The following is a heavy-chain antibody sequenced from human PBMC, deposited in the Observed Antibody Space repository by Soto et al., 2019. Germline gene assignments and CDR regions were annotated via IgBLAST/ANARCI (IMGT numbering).Heavy chain of an antibody. V-gene: IGHV1-2*04. J-gene: IGHJ6*03. CDR2: INPNSGGT. Sequence: QVQLVQSGAEVKKPGASVKVSCKASGYTFTGYYMHWVRQAPGQGLEWMGWINPNSGGTNYAQKFQGWVTMTSDTSISTAYMELSRLRSDDTAVYYCARGSSSWRYYYYYYMDVWGKGTTVTVSS. D-gene: IGHD6-13*01. CDR1: GYTFTGYY. CDR3: ARGSSSWRYYYYYYMDV.